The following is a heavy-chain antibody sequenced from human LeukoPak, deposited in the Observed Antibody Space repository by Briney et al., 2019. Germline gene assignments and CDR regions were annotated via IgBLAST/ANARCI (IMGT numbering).Heavy chain of an antibody. V-gene: IGHV4-38-2*01. CDR3: ARRGPGDGYSRGLLYY. Sequence: QPSETLSLTSAVSSLSISSGYYWVWIRQPPGKGLEWIGSIHHSGSTYYNPSLRSRVTISVDTSKNQFSLKLTSVTAADTAMYYCARRGPGDGYSRGLLYYWGQGTLVTVSS. J-gene: IGHJ4*02. CDR2: IHHSGST. CDR1: SLSISSGYY. D-gene: IGHD5-24*01.